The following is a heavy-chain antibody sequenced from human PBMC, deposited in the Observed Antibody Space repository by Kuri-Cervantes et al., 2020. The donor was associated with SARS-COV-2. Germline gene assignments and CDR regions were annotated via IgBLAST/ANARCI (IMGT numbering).Heavy chain of an antibody. J-gene: IGHJ6*02. CDR3: AKDMGITGTTPYYGMEV. Sequence: GESLKISCAASGFTFDDYAMHWVRQAPGKGLEWVSLISWDGGSTYYADSVKGRFTISRDNSKNSLYLQMNSLRAEDTALYYCAKDMGITGTTPYYGMEVWGQGTTVTVSS. V-gene: IGHV3-43D*04. D-gene: IGHD1-7*01. CDR2: ISWDGGST. CDR1: GFTFDDYA.